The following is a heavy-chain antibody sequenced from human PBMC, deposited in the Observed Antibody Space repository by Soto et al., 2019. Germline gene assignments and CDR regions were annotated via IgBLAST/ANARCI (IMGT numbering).Heavy chain of an antibody. CDR1: GYSFTNFW. V-gene: IGHV5-51*01. Sequence: PGESLKISCKGSGYSFTNFWIGWVRQMPGKGLEWMAIIYPGDSDTRYSPSFQGQVTISADTSINTAYLQWNSLKASDTAIYYCARHETRYSSSDDKYYYYGMDVWGQGTTVTVSS. D-gene: IGHD6-6*01. CDR3: ARHETRYSSSDDKYYYYGMDV. J-gene: IGHJ6*02. CDR2: IYPGDSDT.